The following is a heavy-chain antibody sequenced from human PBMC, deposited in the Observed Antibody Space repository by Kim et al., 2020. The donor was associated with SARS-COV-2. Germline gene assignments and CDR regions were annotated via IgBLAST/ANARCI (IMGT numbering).Heavy chain of an antibody. V-gene: IGHV4-34*01. Sequence: SETLSLTCAVYGGSFSGYYWSWIRQPPGKGLEWIGEINHSGSTNYNPSLKSRVTISVDTSKNQFSLKLSSVTAADTAVYYCARVPQYCSSTSCYLLGDYYDSSGYYYFDYWGQGTLVTVSS. J-gene: IGHJ4*02. CDR3: ARVPQYCSSTSCYLLGDYYDSSGYYYFDY. D-gene: IGHD2-2*01. CDR1: GGSFSGYY. CDR2: INHSGST.